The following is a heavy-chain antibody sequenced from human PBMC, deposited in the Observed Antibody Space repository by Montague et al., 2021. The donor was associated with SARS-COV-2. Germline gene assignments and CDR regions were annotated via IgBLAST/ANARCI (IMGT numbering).Heavy chain of an antibody. CDR1: GFTSSSYG. J-gene: IGHJ3*02. Sequence: SLRLSCAASGFTSSSYGMHWVRQAPGKGLEWAAVIWYDGSNKYYADSVKGRFTISRDNSKNTPYLQMNSLRAEDTAVYYCARDRYYYGSGSLDAFDIWGQGTMVTVSS. CDR2: IWYDGSNK. CDR3: ARDRYYYGSGSLDAFDI. D-gene: IGHD3-10*01. V-gene: IGHV3-33*01.